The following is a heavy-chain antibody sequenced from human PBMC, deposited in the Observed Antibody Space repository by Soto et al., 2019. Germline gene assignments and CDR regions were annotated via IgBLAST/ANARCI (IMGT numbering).Heavy chain of an antibody. D-gene: IGHD2-2*01. CDR3: ARDQATFGYQLLRPFDP. V-gene: IGHV1-46*01. J-gene: IGHJ5*02. CDR1: GYTFTSYY. Sequence: GASVKVSCKASGYTFTSYYMHWVRQAPGQGLEWMGIINPSGGSTSYAQKFQGRVTMTRDTSTSTVYMEPSSLRSEDTAVYYCARDQATFGYQLLRPFDPWGQGTLVTVSS. CDR2: INPSGGST.